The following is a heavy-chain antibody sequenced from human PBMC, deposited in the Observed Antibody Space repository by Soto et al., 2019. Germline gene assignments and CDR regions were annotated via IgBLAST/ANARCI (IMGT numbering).Heavy chain of an antibody. CDR3: ARVKVVATISAKYYYYYGMDV. J-gene: IGHJ6*02. Sequence: GGSLRLSCAASGFTFSSYSMNWVRQAPGKGLEWVSSISSSSYIYYADSVKGRFTISRDNAKNSLYLQMNSLRAEDTAVYYCARVKVVATISAKYYYYYGMDVWGQGTTVTVSS. CDR1: GFTFSSYS. V-gene: IGHV3-21*01. D-gene: IGHD5-12*01. CDR2: ISSSSYI.